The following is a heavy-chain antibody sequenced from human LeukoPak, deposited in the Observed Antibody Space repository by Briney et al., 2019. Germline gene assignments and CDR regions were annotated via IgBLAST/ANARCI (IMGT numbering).Heavy chain of an antibody. CDR1: SGSFSGYY. CDR2: INHSGST. Sequence: SETLSLTCAVYSGSFSGYYWSWIRQPPGKGLEWIGEINHSGSTNYNPSLKSRVTISVDTSKNQFSLKLSSVTAADTAVYYCARLRRGSGSYYNDRRYYYYMDVWGKGTTVTISS. D-gene: IGHD3-10*01. CDR3: ARLRRGSGSYYNDRRYYYYMDV. V-gene: IGHV4-34*01. J-gene: IGHJ6*03.